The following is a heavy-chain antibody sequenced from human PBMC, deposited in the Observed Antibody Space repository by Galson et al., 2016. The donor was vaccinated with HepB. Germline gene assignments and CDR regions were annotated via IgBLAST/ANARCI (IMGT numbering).Heavy chain of an antibody. Sequence: SLRLSCAASGFTFSTYVMNWVRQAPGKGLEWVSIINGGGDTTYSADSVKGRFTISRDNSRNTLSLQMNSLRGEDTAVYYCARRAGPGWGAFDMWGQGTMVTVSP. D-gene: IGHD1-14*01. CDR2: INGGGDTT. V-gene: IGHV3-23*01. CDR1: GFTFSTYV. CDR3: ARRAGPGWGAFDM. J-gene: IGHJ3*02.